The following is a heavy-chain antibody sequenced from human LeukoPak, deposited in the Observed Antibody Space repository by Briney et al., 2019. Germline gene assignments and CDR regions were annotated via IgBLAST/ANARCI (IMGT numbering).Heavy chain of an antibody. J-gene: IGHJ4*02. CDR1: GYTFTGYY. V-gene: IGHV1-2*06. D-gene: IGHD2-15*01. CDR3: ATGGGSYVYFDY. CDR2: INPNSGGT. Sequence: ASVKVSCKASGYTFTGYYMHWVRQAPGQGLEWMGRINPNSGGTNYAQKFQGRVTMTRDTSISTAHMELSRLRSDDTAVYYCATGGGSYVYFDYWGQGTLVTVSS.